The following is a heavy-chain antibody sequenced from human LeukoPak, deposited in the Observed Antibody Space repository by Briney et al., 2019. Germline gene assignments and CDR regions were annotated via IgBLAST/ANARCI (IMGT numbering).Heavy chain of an antibody. CDR2: VDPEDGET. D-gene: IGHD2-2*02. J-gene: IGHJ4*02. Sequence: ASVKVSCKVSGYTFTDYYMHWVQQAPGKGLEWMPLVDPEDGETIYAEKFQGRVTITADTSADTAYMELSSLRSEDTAVYYCATVPYCSTTSCYTGYWGQGTLVTVSS. CDR1: GYTFTDYY. CDR3: ATVPYCSTTSCYTGY. V-gene: IGHV1-69-2*01.